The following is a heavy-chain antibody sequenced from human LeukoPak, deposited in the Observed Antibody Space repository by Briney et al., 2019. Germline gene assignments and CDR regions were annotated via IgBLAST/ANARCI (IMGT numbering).Heavy chain of an antibody. CDR1: GGSMSSSSYY. CDR3: ARDVGTALVTGDY. Sequence: SETLSLTCTVSGGSMSSSSYYWGWIRQPPGKGLEWIGSIYYGGSTYYNPSLKSRVTISVDTSKNQFSLKLSSVTAADTAVYYCARDVGTALVTGDYWGQGTLVTVSS. D-gene: IGHD5-18*01. CDR2: IYYGGST. J-gene: IGHJ4*02. V-gene: IGHV4-39*07.